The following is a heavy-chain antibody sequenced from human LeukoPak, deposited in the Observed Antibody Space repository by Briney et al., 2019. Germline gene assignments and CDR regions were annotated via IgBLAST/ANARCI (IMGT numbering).Heavy chain of an antibody. CDR2: MNPKSGDT. V-gene: IGHV1-8*01. CDR3: ARVTCRLWFGGCYPDAFDV. D-gene: IGHD3-16*01. J-gene: IGHJ3*01. CDR1: GSTFTSFQ. Sequence: GASVKLSCNTSGSTFTSFQINWVRQASGQGLERMGWMNPKSGDTAYAQKFQGRITMTRNTSICTAYMELSSLRSEDTAVYYCARVTCRLWFGGCYPDAFDVWGRGTMVTVSS.